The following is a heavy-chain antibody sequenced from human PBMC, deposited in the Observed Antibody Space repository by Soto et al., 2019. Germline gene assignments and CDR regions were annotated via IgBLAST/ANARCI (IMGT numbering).Heavy chain of an antibody. CDR1: GLPLGNFG. J-gene: IGHJ3*02. V-gene: IGHV3-7*01. CDR2: IKQDGSEK. CDR3: LVTTSAFDI. Sequence: EVQLVESGGDLAQPGGSLRLSCAASGLPLGNFGLTWVGQAQGKGLEWVANIKQDGSEKYYVDSVKGRFTISRDNTKNSLFLQMNNLRAEDTAVYYCLVTTSAFDIWGQGTTVTVSS. D-gene: IGHD4-17*01.